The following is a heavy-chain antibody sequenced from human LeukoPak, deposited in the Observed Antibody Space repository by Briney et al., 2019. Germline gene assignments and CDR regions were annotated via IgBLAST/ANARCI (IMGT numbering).Heavy chain of an antibody. CDR1: RGSFSSYY. CDR2: INHSGST. Sequence: SETLSLTCAVYRGSFSSYYRSWIRQPPRKGLGWIGEINHSGSTNYNPSLKSRVTISVDTSKNQFSLKLSSVTAADTAVYYCARGLSRTPPGGYWGQGTLVTVSS. V-gene: IGHV4-34*01. D-gene: IGHD2-2*01. J-gene: IGHJ4*02. CDR3: ARGLSRTPPGGY.